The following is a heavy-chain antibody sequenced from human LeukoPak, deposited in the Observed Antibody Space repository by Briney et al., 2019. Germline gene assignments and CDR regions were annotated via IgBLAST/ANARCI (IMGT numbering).Heavy chain of an antibody. V-gene: IGHV4-34*01. CDR2: GTHDGVT. CDR3: ARGLNILDY. J-gene: IGHJ4*02. Sequence: SQTLSLTCAVHGGSLSGNYWSWIRQPPGKGLEWIGQGTHDGVTTYNPSLKSRVTISVDTPRNQVSLKVTSLTAADTAVYYCARGLNILDYWGQGSLVTVSS. CDR1: GGSLSGNY.